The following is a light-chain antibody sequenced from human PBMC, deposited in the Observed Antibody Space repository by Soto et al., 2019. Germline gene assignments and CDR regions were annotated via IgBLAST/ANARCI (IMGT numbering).Light chain of an antibody. Sequence: QSVLTQPASVFGSPGQSITISCTGTSSDVGGYNFVSWYQQHPGKAPKLMIYGVSNRPSGVSNRFSGSKSGNTASLTISGLQPEDEADYYCSSSTTSSTVVFGTGTKVTVL. CDR1: SSDVGGYNF. V-gene: IGLV2-14*03. CDR2: GVS. CDR3: SSSTTSSTVV. J-gene: IGLJ1*01.